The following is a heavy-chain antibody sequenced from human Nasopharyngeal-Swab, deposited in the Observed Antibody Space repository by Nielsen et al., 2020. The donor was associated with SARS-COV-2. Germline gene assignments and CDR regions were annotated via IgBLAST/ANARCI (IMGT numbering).Heavy chain of an antibody. Sequence: GGSLRLSCAASGYSFSRYGMHWVRQAPGKGLEWVAVISHDGRGNFYADSVKGRFTISRDNSTLYLQMSSLRTEDTAVYYCARWNARGAGGNYGMDVWGQGTTVTVSS. D-gene: IGHD2-8*01. V-gene: IGHV3-30*03. CDR1: GYSFSRYG. J-gene: IGHJ6*02. CDR2: ISHDGRGN. CDR3: ARWNARGAGGNYGMDV.